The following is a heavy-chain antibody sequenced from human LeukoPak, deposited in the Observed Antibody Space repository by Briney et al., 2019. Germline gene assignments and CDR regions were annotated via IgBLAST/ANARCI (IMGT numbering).Heavy chain of an antibody. CDR1: GGSISSSSYY. CDR3: ARHFDYSNYYYYYMDG. V-gene: IGHV4-39*01. CDR2: IYYSGGT. D-gene: IGHD4-11*01. Sequence: PSETLSLTCTVSGGSISSSSYYWGWIRQPPGKGLEWHGSIYYSGGTYYNPSLKRRVHISVDTSKNQFSLKQSSVTAADTAVYYCARHFDYSNYYYYYMDGWGKGSTVTVSS. J-gene: IGHJ6*03.